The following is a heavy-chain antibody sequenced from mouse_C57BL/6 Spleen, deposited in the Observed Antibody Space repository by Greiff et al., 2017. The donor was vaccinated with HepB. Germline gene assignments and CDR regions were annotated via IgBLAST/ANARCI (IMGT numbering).Heavy chain of an antibody. CDR3: ARAKNGYDPFAY. CDR1: GYTFTSYG. Sequence: VQLQQSGAELARPGASVKLSCKASGYTFTSYGISWVKQSTGQGLEWIGEIYPRSGNTYYNEKFKGKATLTADKSSSTAYMELRSLTSEDSAVYFCARAKNGYDPFAYWGQGTLVTVSA. CDR2: IYPRSGNT. V-gene: IGHV1-81*01. J-gene: IGHJ3*01. D-gene: IGHD2-2*01.